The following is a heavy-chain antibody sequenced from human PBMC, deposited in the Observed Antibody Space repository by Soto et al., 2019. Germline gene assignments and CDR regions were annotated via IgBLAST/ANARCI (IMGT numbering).Heavy chain of an antibody. CDR2: IYYSGST. CDR1: GGSISSYY. CDR3: ARVGLHLGELSSNDAFDI. D-gene: IGHD3-16*02. J-gene: IGHJ3*02. V-gene: IGHV4-59*01. Sequence: QVQLQESGPGLVKPSETLSLTCTVSGGSISSYYWSWIRQPPGKGLEWIGYIYYSGSTNYNPSLKSRVTISVDTSKNQFSLKLSSVTAADTAVYYCARVGLHLGELSSNDAFDIWGQGTMVTVSS.